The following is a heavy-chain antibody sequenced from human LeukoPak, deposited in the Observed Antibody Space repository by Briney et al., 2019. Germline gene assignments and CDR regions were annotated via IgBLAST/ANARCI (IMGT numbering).Heavy chain of an antibody. CDR2: IRWNSGNI. D-gene: IGHD2-2*01. CDR1: GFTFDDSA. CDR3: AKDARVSSTYYGYFDR. V-gene: IGHV3-9*01. J-gene: IGHJ2*01. Sequence: GRSLTLSCAASGFTFDDSAMHWLRPVPGKGLAWLSGIRWNSGNIGYADAVNGRFSISIDNDKDSLYLQMNSLRAEDTALDFCAKDARVSSTYYGYFDRGGRGTLVTVSS.